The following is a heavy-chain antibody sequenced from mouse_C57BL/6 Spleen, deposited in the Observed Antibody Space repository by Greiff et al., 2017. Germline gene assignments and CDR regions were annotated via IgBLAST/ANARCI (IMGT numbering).Heavy chain of an antibody. CDR3: ARQGYDAYYFDY. CDR2: ISNLAYSI. J-gene: IGHJ2*01. V-gene: IGHV5-15*01. CDR1: GFTFSDYG. Sequence: EVQGVESGGGLVQPGGSLKLSCAASGFTFSDYGMAWVRQAPRKGPEWVAFISNLAYSIYYADTVTGRFTISRENAKNTLYLEMSSLRSEDTAMYYCARQGYDAYYFDYWGQGTTLTVSS. D-gene: IGHD2-2*01.